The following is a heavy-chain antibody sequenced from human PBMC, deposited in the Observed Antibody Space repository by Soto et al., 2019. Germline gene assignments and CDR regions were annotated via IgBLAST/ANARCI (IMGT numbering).Heavy chain of an antibody. CDR2: IGHDGNNQ. CDR3: ARDLRVGQDFDY. J-gene: IGHJ4*02. V-gene: IGHV3-33*01. CDR1: GFPFSNYG. Sequence: QVLLGDSGGGVVQPGGSLRLSCVASGFPFSNYGVHWVRQAPGKGLEWVAVIGHDGNNQYFADSVRGRFATSRDNSRNTLYLQMNSLRSEDTAVYFCARDLRVGQDFDYWGQGTLVTVSS. D-gene: IGHD3-16*01.